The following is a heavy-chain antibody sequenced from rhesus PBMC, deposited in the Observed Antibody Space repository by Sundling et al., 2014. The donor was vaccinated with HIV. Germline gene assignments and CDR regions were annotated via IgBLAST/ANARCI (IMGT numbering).Heavy chain of an antibody. D-gene: IGHD6-31*01. CDR3: ARGHSSGWGSFDF. CDR1: SGSISSSY. CDR2: IYGTGGST. Sequence: QLQLLESGPGLVKPSETLSVTCVVSSGSISSSYWSWIRQAPGKGLEWIGYIYGTGGSTNYNPSLKSRVTLSVDTSKNQFSLKLSSVTAADTAVYYCARGHSSGWGSFDFWGQGVLVTVSS. V-gene: IGHV4-169*01. J-gene: IGHJ4*01.